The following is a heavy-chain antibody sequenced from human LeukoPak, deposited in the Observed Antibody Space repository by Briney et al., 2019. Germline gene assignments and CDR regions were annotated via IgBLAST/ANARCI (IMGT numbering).Heavy chain of an antibody. Sequence: SVKVSCKASGYTFTGYYMHWVRQAPGQGLEWMGWINPNSGGTNYAQKFQGWVTMTRDTSISTAYMELSRLRSDDTAVYYCARGRGSGIGYAFDIWGQGTMVTVSS. CDR1: GYTFTGYY. CDR2: INPNSGGT. V-gene: IGHV1-2*04. CDR3: ARGRGSGIGYAFDI. D-gene: IGHD3-10*01. J-gene: IGHJ3*02.